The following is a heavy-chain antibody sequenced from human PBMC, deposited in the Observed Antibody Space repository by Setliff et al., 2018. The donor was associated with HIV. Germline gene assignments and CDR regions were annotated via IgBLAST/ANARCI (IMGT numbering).Heavy chain of an antibody. Sequence: TLSLTCTVSGGSMNSDAYSWTWLRQPAGKGPELIGHIYVGGSVIYNPSLASRVTISMVPSKNQFSLDLSSVTAADTAKYYCARAKTIGVSAVFFDPWGQGRPVTVSS. CDR2: IYVGGSV. J-gene: IGHJ5*02. V-gene: IGHV4-61*09. CDR1: GGSMNSDAYS. D-gene: IGHD3-3*01. CDR3: ARAKTIGVSAVFFDP.